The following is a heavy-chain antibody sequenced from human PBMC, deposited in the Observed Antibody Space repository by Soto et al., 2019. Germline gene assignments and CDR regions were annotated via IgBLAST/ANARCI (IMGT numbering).Heavy chain of an antibody. D-gene: IGHD3-9*01. Sequence: SETLSLTCTVSGGSISSYYWSWIRQPPGKGLEWIGYIYYSGSTNYNPSLKSRVTISVDTSKNQFSLKLSSVTAADTAVYYCARTTHDILTGYLRLASRGSYYYYMDVWGKGTTVTVSS. J-gene: IGHJ6*03. CDR1: GGSISSYY. CDR3: ARTTHDILTGYLRLASRGSYYYYMDV. CDR2: IYYSGST. V-gene: IGHV4-59*01.